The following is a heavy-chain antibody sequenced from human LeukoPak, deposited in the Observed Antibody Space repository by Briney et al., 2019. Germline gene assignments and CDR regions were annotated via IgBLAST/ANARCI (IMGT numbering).Heavy chain of an antibody. Sequence: GGSLRLSCAASGFTFSDYYMTWIRQAPGKGLEWVSYISSSGSPIYYADSVKGRFTISRDNAKNSLYLQMNSLRAEDTAVYHCARGDTYSGYPGSLFDYWGQGTLVTVSS. J-gene: IGHJ4*02. CDR3: ARGDTYSGYPGSLFDY. CDR1: GFTFSDYY. CDR2: ISSSGSPI. V-gene: IGHV3-11*01. D-gene: IGHD5-12*01.